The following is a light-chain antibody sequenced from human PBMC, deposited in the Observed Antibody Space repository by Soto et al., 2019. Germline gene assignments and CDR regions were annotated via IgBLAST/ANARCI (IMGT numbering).Light chain of an antibody. Sequence: QSALTQPASVSGSPGQSSTISFTGASSDVGGYDSVCWYQQHPGKAPKVMIYGVTNRPSGVSDRFSGSKSGNTASLTISGLQAEDEADYYCSSFTSSITYVFGTGTKVTVL. V-gene: IGLV2-14*01. CDR2: GVT. CDR3: SSFTSSITYV. J-gene: IGLJ1*01. CDR1: SSDVGGYDS.